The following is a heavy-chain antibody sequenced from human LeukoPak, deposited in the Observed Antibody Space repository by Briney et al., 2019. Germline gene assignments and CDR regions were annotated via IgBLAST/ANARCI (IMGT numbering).Heavy chain of an antibody. D-gene: IGHD2-2*01. CDR2: INPNSGGT. J-gene: IGHJ5*02. CDR3: ARRYCSSTSCYVAEEGGHWFDP. CDR1: GYTFTGYY. V-gene: IGHV1-2*02. Sequence: ASVKVSCKASGYTFTGYYMHWVRQAPGQGLEWMGWINPNSGGTDYAQKFQGRVTMTRDTSISTAYMELSRLRSDDTAVYYCARRYCSSTSCYVAEEGGHWFDPWGQGTLVTVSS.